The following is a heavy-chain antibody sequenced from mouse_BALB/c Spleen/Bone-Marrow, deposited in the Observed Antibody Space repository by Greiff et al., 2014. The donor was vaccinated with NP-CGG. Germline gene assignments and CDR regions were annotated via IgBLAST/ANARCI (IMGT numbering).Heavy chain of an antibody. J-gene: IGHJ3*01. D-gene: IGHD2-4*01. Sequence: VQLRQSGPELVKSGASVKISCKASGFTITDYNMHWVKQSHGKSLEWIGYIYPYNGGTGYNQKFKSKATLTVDNSSSTAYMELRSLTSEDSAVYYCARSEGYDYDWFAYWGQGTLVTVSA. CDR1: GFTITDYN. CDR3: ARSEGYDYDWFAY. V-gene: IGHV1S29*02. CDR2: IYPYNGGT.